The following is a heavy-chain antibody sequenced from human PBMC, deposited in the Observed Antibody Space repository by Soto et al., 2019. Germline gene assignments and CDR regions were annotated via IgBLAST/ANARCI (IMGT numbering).Heavy chain of an antibody. J-gene: IGHJ5*02. Sequence: PSETLSLTCTVSGGSISSGGYYWSWIRQHPGKGLEWIGYIYYSGSTYYNPSLKSRVTISVDTTKNQFSLKLSSVTAAATAVYSCARAPRSSFLWWFDPWGQGTLVTVSS. CDR3: ARAPRSSFLWWFDP. V-gene: IGHV4-31*03. CDR2: IYYSGST. CDR1: GGSISSGGYY. D-gene: IGHD6-13*01.